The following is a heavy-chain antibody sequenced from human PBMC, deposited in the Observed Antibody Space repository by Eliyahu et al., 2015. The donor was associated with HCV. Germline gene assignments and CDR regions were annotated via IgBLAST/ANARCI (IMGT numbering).Heavy chain of an antibody. J-gene: IGHJ4*02. CDR3: AKARGVVVPVWGEFGY. CDR1: XFTFSSYA. CDR2: ISGSGGST. D-gene: IGHD2-2*01. V-gene: IGHV3-23*04. Sequence: EVQLVESGGGLVQPGGSLXLSXAASXFTFSSYAMSXVRQAPGKGLEWVSAISGSGGSTYYADSVKGRFTISRDNSKNTLYLQMNSLRAEDTAVYYCAKARGVVVPVWGEFGYWGQGTLVTVSS.